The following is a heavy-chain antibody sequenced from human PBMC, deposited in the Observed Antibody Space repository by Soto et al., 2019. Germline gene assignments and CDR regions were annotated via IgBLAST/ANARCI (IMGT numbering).Heavy chain of an antibody. D-gene: IGHD2-2*01. J-gene: IGHJ4*02. CDR2: ISRTGSSV. Sequence: HVPLVESGGGLVKPGGSLRLSCAASGFTFSDYDMSWIRQAPGKGLGWVSYISRTGSSVYYADSVKGRFTISRYNAKNSLYLQMNSRRAEDTAVYYCARYAAADYWGQGTLVTVSS. V-gene: IGHV3-11*01. CDR3: ARYAAADY. CDR1: GFTFSDYD.